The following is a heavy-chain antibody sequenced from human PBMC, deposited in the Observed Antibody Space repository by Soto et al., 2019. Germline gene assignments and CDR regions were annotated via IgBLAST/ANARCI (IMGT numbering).Heavy chain of an antibody. J-gene: IGHJ6*02. CDR1: GGSISSGGYY. D-gene: IGHD3-16*01. Sequence: QVQLQESGPGLVKPSQTLSLTCTVSGGSISSGGYYWSWIRQHPGKGLEWIGYIYYSGSTYYNPSLKGRXTXSXXPSKNQFSLKLSSVTAADTAVYYCARVFGVGGMDVWGQGTTVTVSS. V-gene: IGHV4-31*03. CDR3: ARVFGVGGMDV. CDR2: IYYSGST.